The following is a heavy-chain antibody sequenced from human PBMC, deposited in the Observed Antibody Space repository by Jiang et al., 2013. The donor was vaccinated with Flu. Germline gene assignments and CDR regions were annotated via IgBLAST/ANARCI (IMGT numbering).Heavy chain of an antibody. CDR3: ARGGEYGDYIFDY. D-gene: IGHD4-17*01. Sequence: GQGLEWMGWINPNSGGTNYAQKFQGRVTMTRDTSISTAYMELSRLRSDDTAVYYCARGGEYGDYIFDYWGQGTLVTVSS. CDR2: INPNSGGT. J-gene: IGHJ4*02. V-gene: IGHV1-2*02.